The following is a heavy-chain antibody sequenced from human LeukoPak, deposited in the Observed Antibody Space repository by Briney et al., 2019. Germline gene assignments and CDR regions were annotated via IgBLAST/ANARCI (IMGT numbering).Heavy chain of an antibody. V-gene: IGHV3-11*01. Sequence: PGGSLRLSCAASGFTFSDYYMTWIRQAPGKGLEWISHISGTGTTIYYADSVKGRFSISRDNAKKSLYLQINSLRAEDTAVYYCARAQSFGLDYWGQGTLVTVSS. CDR2: ISGTGTTI. J-gene: IGHJ4*02. CDR1: GFTFSDYY. CDR3: ARAQSFGLDY. D-gene: IGHD3-16*01.